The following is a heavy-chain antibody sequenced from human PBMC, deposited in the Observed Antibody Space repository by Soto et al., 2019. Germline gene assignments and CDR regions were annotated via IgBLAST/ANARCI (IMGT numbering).Heavy chain of an antibody. Sequence: QVQLVQSGAEVKKPGSSVKVSCKASGGIFSTYAINWLRQAPGQGLEWMGGIIPIFGTPNYAQKFQGRVTTTADESTSTASMELSILRFDDTAVYYCARDRDDYGSGNYYNRIDFWGQGTLVTVSS. CDR3: ARDRDDYGSGNYYNRIDF. CDR1: GGIFSTYA. D-gene: IGHD3-10*01. J-gene: IGHJ4*02. V-gene: IGHV1-69*01. CDR2: IIPIFGTP.